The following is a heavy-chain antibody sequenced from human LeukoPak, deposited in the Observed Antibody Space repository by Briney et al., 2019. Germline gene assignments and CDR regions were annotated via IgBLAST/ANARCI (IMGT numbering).Heavy chain of an antibody. CDR1: VYTFTSYG. CDR2: ISAYNGNT. V-gene: IGHV1-18*01. CDR3: ARVYGVAVAGFIAY. Sequence: ASVNVSCKASVYTFTSYGISGVRQAPGQGVEWMGWISAYNGNTNYAQKLQGRVTMTTDTSTSTAYMELRSLRSDDTAVYYCARVYGVAVAGFIAYWGQGPLVTVSS. J-gene: IGHJ4*02. D-gene: IGHD6-19*01.